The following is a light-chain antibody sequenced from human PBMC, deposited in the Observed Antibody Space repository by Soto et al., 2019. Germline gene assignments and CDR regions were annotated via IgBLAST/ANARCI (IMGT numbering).Light chain of an antibody. J-gene: IGLJ1*01. CDR2: SSN. CDR1: FSNIGSNP. V-gene: IGLV1-44*01. Sequence: SVLTHPPSASGTPGQRVTISCSGSFSNIGSNPVNWYQQLPGAAPKLLIHSSNQRPSGVSDRFSGSKSGTSSFLAISGLQSEDEADYYCVAWDDNLSGSFVFGTGTKVTVL. CDR3: VAWDDNLSGSFV.